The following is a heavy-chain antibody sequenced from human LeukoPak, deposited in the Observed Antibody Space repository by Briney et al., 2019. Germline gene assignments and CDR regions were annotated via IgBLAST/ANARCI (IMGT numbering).Heavy chain of an antibody. D-gene: IGHD5-18*01. V-gene: IGHV3-48*04. CDR1: GFTFSSYS. CDR2: ISSGSSTI. Sequence: GGSLRLSCAASGFTFSSYSMNWVRQAPGKGLEWVSYISSGSSTIYYADSVKGRFTMSRDNAKNSLYLQMNSLRAEDTAVYYCARARRRGYSYGPVGVDAFDIWGQGTMVTVSS. CDR3: ARARRRGYSYGPVGVDAFDI. J-gene: IGHJ3*02.